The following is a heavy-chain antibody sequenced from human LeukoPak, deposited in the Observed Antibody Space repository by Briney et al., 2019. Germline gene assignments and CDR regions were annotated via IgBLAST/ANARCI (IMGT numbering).Heavy chain of an antibody. D-gene: IGHD3-9*01. CDR2: IYHSGST. CDR3: ARDGVTYDILTGFFDY. J-gene: IGHJ4*02. Sequence: PSETMSLTCAVSGYSISSGYYWGWIRQPPGKGLEWIGSIYHSGSTYYNPSLKSRVTISVDTSKNRFSLKLSSVTAADTAVYYCARDGVTYDILTGFFDYWGQGTLVTVSS. CDR1: GYSISSGYY. V-gene: IGHV4-38-2*02.